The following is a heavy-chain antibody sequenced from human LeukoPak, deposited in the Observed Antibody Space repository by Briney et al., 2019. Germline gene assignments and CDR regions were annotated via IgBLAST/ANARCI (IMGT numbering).Heavy chain of an antibody. D-gene: IGHD3-22*01. CDR2: IYHSGST. Sequence: PLQTLSLTCSVAGGSISSSGYYWTWIRQHPGKGLEWIGCIYHSGSTYYQSSLKSRVTISVDTSKNQFSLKVTSVTAADTAVYYCARGARSAYYYFDYWGQGTLVTVSS. J-gene: IGHJ4*02. CDR1: GGSISSSGYY. CDR3: ARGARSAYYYFDY. V-gene: IGHV4-31*03.